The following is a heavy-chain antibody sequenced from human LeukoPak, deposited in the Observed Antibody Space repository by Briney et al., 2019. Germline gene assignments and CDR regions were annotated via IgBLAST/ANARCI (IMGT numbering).Heavy chain of an antibody. CDR3: ARDLRLWFGERPPGNGMDV. CDR2: ITTSSSYI. CDR1: GFTFSSYS. D-gene: IGHD3-10*01. J-gene: IGHJ6*02. Sequence: KPGGSLRLSCAASGFTFSSYSMNWVRQAPGKGLEWVSSITTSSSYIYYADSVKGRLTIYRDNAKNSLYLQMHSLRAEDTAVYYCARDLRLWFGERPPGNGMDVWGQGTTVTVSS. V-gene: IGHV3-21*01.